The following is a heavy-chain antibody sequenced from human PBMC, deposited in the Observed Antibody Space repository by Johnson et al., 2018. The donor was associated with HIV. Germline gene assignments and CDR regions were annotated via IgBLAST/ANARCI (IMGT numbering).Heavy chain of an antibody. Sequence: QVQLVESGGGVVQPGRSLRLSCEASGFTFSSYPMHWVRQAPGKGLEWVAVISSDGNNKNYADSVKGRFTISRDNSKNTLYLQMNSLRTEDTAVYYCAKDRGGRFRERDAFDIWGQGTMVTVSS. J-gene: IGHJ3*02. CDR2: ISSDGNNK. D-gene: IGHD3-10*01. CDR1: GFTFSSYP. V-gene: IGHV3-30-3*01. CDR3: AKDRGGRFRERDAFDI.